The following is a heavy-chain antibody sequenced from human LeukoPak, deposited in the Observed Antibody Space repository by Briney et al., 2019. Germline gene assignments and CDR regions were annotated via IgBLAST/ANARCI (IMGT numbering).Heavy chain of an antibody. J-gene: IGHJ4*02. CDR3: ARDLLYDILTGYQPNQQAVDY. D-gene: IGHD3-9*01. CDR1: GYTFTSYG. CDR2: ISAYNGNT. V-gene: IGHV1-18*01. Sequence: GASVKVSCKASGYTFTSYGISWVRQAPGQGLEWMGWISAYNGNTNYAQKLQGRVTMTTDTSTSTAYMKLRSLRSDDTAVYYCARDLLYDILTGYQPNQQAVDYWGQGTLVTVSS.